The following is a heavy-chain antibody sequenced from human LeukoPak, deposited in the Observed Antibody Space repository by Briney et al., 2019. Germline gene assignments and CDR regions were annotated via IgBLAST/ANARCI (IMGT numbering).Heavy chain of an antibody. D-gene: IGHD3-10*01. Sequence: PGGSLRLSCAASGFTFSDHYMDWVRQAPGKGLEWVAVISYDGSNKYYADSVKGRFTISRDNSKNTLYLQMNSLRVEDTAMYYCARVGEGELGNWFDPWGQGTLVTVSS. CDR1: GFTFSDHY. J-gene: IGHJ5*02. CDR2: ISYDGSNK. CDR3: ARVGEGELGNWFDP. V-gene: IGHV3-30-3*01.